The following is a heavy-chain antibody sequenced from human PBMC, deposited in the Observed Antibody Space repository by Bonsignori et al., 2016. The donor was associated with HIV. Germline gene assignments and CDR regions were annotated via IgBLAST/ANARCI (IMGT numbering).Heavy chain of an antibody. CDR3: ARGRDCGSAINCNGHPYHGMDV. CDR2: INPSGSGT. Sequence: EVQLVESGGGSVQPGGSQRLSCAASGLSFSSDWWHLVRQAPGKGLVWVSRINPSGSGTDYAESVRGRFTVSRDNAKNTLYLEMNFLRAEDTGVYYCARGRDCGSAINCNGHPYHGMDVWGQG. J-gene: IGHJ6*02. V-gene: IGHV3-74*01. D-gene: IGHD2-21*01. CDR1: GLSFSSDW.